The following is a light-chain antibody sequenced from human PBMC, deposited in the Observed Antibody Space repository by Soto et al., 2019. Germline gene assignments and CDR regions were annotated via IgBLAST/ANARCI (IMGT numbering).Light chain of an antibody. J-gene: IGKJ1*01. CDR3: QQYGSSPST. V-gene: IGKV3-20*01. Sequence: EIVLTQSPCTLSLSPGERATLSCRATQSVTSSRLAWYQQKPGQAPRLLIYGASFRATGIPDRFSGSGSGTDFTLTISRLEPEDFAVYYCQQYGSSPSTFGQGTKVDIK. CDR1: QSVTSSR. CDR2: GAS.